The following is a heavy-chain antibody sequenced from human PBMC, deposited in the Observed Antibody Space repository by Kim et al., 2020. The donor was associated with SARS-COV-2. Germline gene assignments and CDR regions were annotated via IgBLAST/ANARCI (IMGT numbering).Heavy chain of an antibody. CDR3: AKDLGIVVVPAAMEGYFDL. D-gene: IGHD2-2*03. V-gene: IGHV3-30*18. CDR1: GFTFSSYG. CDR2: ISYDGSNK. J-gene: IGHJ2*01. Sequence: GGSLRLSCAASGFTFSSYGMHWVRQAPGKGLEWVAVISYDGSNKYYADSVKGRFTISRDNSKNTLYLQMNSLRAEDTAVYYCAKDLGIVVVPAAMEGYFDLWGRGTLVTVSS.